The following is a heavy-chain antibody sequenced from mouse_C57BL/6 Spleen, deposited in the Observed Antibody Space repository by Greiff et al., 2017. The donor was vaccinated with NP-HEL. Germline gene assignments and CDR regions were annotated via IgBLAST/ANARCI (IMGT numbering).Heavy chain of an antibody. Sequence: VQLQQSGAELARPGASVKMSCKASGYTFTSYTMHWVKQRPGQGLEWIGYINPSSGYTKYNQKFKDKATLTADKSSSTAYMQLSSLTSEDSAVYYCARKKMDDYWYFDVWGTGTTVTVSS. V-gene: IGHV1-4*01. CDR3: ARKKMDDYWYFDV. J-gene: IGHJ1*03. CDR1: GYTFTSYT. D-gene: IGHD2-3*01. CDR2: INPSSGYT.